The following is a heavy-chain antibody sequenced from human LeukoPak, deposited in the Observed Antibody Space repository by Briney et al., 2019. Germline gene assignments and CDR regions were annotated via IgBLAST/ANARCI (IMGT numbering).Heavy chain of an antibody. CDR2: VYHSGST. J-gene: IGHJ4*02. CDR3: ARSHYYDSSGYYGRYFDY. Sequence: SQTLSLTCAVSGGSISSGGYPWSWIRQPPGKGLEWIGYVYHSGSTYYNPSLKSRVTISVDRSKNQFSLKLSSVTAADTAVYYCARSHYYDSSGYYGRYFDYWGQGTLVTVSS. CDR1: GGSISSGGYP. D-gene: IGHD3-22*01. V-gene: IGHV4-30-2*01.